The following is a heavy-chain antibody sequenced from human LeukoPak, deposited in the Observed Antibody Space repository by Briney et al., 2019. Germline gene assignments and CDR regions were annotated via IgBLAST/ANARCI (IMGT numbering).Heavy chain of an antibody. V-gene: IGHV1-2*02. D-gene: IGHD2-15*01. CDR3: ARPVSRCSGGSCYSLAFDI. Sequence: ASVKVSCKASGYTFTGYYMHWVRQAPGQGLEWMGWINPNSGGTNYAQKFQGRGTMTRDTSISTAYMELSRLRSDDTAVYYCARPVSRCSGGSCYSLAFDIWGQGTMVTVSS. J-gene: IGHJ3*02. CDR1: GYTFTGYY. CDR2: INPNSGGT.